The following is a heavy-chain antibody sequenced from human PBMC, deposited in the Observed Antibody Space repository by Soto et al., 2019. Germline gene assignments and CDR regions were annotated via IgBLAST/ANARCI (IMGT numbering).Heavy chain of an antibody. CDR1: SGSISSSNW. J-gene: IGHJ3*02. V-gene: IGHV4-4*02. CDR3: ARLLGPYALDI. D-gene: IGHD7-27*01. CDR2: IYHSGRT. Sequence: QVQLQESGPGLVKPSGTLSLTCAVSSGSISSSNWWSWVRQPPGKGLEWIGEIYHSGRTSYHPSLKSRVIISEDKATNLFPLKLSSVPALNTAVYYCARLLGPYALDIWCQGTMVTVSS.